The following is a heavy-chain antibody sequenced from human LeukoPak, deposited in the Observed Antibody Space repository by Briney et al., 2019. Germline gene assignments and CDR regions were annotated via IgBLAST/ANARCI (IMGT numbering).Heavy chain of an antibody. D-gene: IGHD3-22*01. J-gene: IGHJ4*02. CDR3: ARAAVQAYYYDSSGYPDY. CDR2: ITQDGSEK. V-gene: IGHV3-7*01. CDR1: GFTFSSYR. Sequence: QSGGSLRLSCAASGFTFSSYRMSWVRQAPGKGRVWVANITQDGSEKYYVDSVRGGFTDSGDNAKNTLHRDMNSRSAEDTAVYYCARAAVQAYYYDSSGYPDYWGQGTLVTVSS.